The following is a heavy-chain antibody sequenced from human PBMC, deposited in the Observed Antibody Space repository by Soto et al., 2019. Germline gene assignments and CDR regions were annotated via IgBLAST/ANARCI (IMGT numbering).Heavy chain of an antibody. Sequence: SETLSLTCTVSGGSISSYYLSWIRQPPGKGLEWIGYIYYSGSTNYNPSLKSRVTISVDTSKNQFSLKLSSVTAADTAVYYCARGGWYGVAEPFDPWGQGTLVTVSS. V-gene: IGHV4-59*01. D-gene: IGHD6-19*01. J-gene: IGHJ5*02. CDR3: ARGGWYGVAEPFDP. CDR1: GGSISSYY. CDR2: IYYSGST.